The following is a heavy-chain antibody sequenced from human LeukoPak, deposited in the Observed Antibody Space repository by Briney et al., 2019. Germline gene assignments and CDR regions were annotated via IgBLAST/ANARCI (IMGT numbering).Heavy chain of an antibody. CDR1: GFTFSSYS. CDR3: AKEAQGCSITSCYFDS. Sequence: GGSLRLSCAASGFTFSSYSMNWVRQAPGKGLEWVSYFSSSSSTIYYADSVKGRFTISRDNAKNSLYLQMNSLRAEDTAVYYCAKEAQGCSITSCYFDSWGQGTLVTVSS. CDR2: FSSSSSTI. D-gene: IGHD2-2*01. V-gene: IGHV3-48*04. J-gene: IGHJ4*02.